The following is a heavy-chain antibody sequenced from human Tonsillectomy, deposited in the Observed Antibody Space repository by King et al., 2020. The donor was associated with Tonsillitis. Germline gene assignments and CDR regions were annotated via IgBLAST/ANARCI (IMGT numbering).Heavy chain of an antibody. CDR3: ARGGRDWYDGWDS. CDR2: ISFDGNTR. CDR1: GFNFSTYG. V-gene: IGHV3-30*03. J-gene: IGHJ4*02. Sequence: VQLVESGGGVVQPGRSLRLSCTTSGFNFSTYGMNWVRQAPGKGPEWVSAISFDGNTRHYADSVKGRFTISKDDPKTKLYLQMNFVGLEDTAVYYCARGGRDWYDGWDSWGQGALVSVSS. D-gene: IGHD1-1*01.